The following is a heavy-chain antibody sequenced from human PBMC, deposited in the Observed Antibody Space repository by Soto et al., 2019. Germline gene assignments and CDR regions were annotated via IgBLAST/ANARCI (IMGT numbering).Heavy chain of an antibody. J-gene: IGHJ4*02. D-gene: IGHD2-15*01. CDR2: ISGSSGTI. CDR1: GFTFSDTY. Sequence: QVQLVESGGGLVKPGGSLRLSCAASGFTFSDTYMSWVRKAPGRGLGWVSYISGSSGTIQYRDSVKGRFTISRDNAKNSLYLQMNSLRAEDTAVYYCATERGDGRCCDFDYWGQGTLVTVSS. CDR3: ATERGDGRCCDFDY. V-gene: IGHV3-11*01.